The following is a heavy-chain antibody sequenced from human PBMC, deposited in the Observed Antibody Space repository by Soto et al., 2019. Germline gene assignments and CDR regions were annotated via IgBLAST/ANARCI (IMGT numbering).Heavy chain of an antibody. CDR1: GLPFSSYW. Sequence: PGGSLRLSCAASGLPFSSYWMSWVRQAPGKGLEWVANIKQDGSEKYYVDSVKGRFTISRDNAKNSLYLQMNSLRAEDTAVYYCARSQTGYRTYYFDYWGQGTLVTVSS. CDR3: ARSQTGYRTYYFDY. J-gene: IGHJ4*02. CDR2: IKQDGSEK. D-gene: IGHD3-9*01. V-gene: IGHV3-7*05.